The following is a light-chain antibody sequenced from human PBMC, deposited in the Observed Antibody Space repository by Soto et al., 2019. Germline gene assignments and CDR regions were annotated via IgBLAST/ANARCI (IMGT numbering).Light chain of an antibody. CDR2: EGS. Sequence: QSVLTQPASVSGSPGRSITISCTGTSSDVGSYNLVSWYQQHPGKAPKLMIYEGSTRPSGVSNRFSGSKSGNTASLTISGLQAEDEADYYCCSYAGSSTSVVFGGGTKVTVL. V-gene: IGLV2-23*01. J-gene: IGLJ2*01. CDR3: CSYAGSSTSVV. CDR1: SSDVGSYNL.